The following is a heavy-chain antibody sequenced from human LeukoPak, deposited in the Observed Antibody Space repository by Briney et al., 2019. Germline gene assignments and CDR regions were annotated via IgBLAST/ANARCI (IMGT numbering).Heavy chain of an antibody. J-gene: IGHJ1*01. D-gene: IGHD3-22*01. Sequence: GGSLRLSCAASGFTFASYGMSWGRHAPGKGLELVSFITTNGGRTSYADSVEGRFTISRDNPRNTLYMQMNSLRDEDTAVYYCAIMHGYYDGTGYWVQWGQGTLVTVST. V-gene: IGHV3-23*01. CDR3: AIMHGYYDGTGYWVQ. CDR1: GFTFASYG. CDR2: ITTNGGRT.